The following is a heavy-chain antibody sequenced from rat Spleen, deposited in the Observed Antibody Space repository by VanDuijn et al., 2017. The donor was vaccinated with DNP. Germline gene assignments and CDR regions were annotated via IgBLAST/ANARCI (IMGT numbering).Heavy chain of an antibody. Sequence: EVQLVESGGGLVQPGKSLKLSCAASGFSFSDYNMVWVRQAPKKGLEWVATISYDGSDTYYRDSVKGRFTISRDNAKRTLYLQMDSLRSEETATYYCARHVSTTAGNYAMDAWGQGTSVTVSS. V-gene: IGHV5-7*01. J-gene: IGHJ4*01. D-gene: IGHD1-2*01. CDR3: ARHVSTTAGNYAMDA. CDR1: GFSFSDYN. CDR2: ISYDGSDT.